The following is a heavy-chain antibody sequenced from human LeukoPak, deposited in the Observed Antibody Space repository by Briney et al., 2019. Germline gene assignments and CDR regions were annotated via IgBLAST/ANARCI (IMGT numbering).Heavy chain of an antibody. Sequence: PGGSRRLSCTASGFRFYSYGMSWVRQAPGRGLEWVSAISDRGFSTYYADSVKGRFTISRDNSKNTLYLQVNGLRAEDTAVYYCAKDSGNYLDTTFDSWGQGTLVTVSS. CDR1: GFRFYSYG. V-gene: IGHV3-23*01. CDR2: ISDRGFST. J-gene: IGHJ4*02. D-gene: IGHD1-26*01. CDR3: AKDSGNYLDTTFDS.